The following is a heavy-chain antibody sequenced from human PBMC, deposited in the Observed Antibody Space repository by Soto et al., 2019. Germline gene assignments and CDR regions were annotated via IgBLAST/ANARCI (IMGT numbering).Heavy chain of an antibody. CDR1: GGSFSGYY. D-gene: IGHD3-10*01. CDR2: INHSGST. J-gene: IGHJ4*02. V-gene: IGHV4-34*01. Sequence: QVQLQQWGAGLLKPSETLSLTSAVYGGSFSGYYWSWMRQPPGKGLEWIGEINHSGSTNYNPSLKSRVTLAVDTSKNQFSLKLSSVTAADTAVYYCARGKVVRGSYVTLDYWGQGTLVTVSS. CDR3: ARGKVVRGSYVTLDY.